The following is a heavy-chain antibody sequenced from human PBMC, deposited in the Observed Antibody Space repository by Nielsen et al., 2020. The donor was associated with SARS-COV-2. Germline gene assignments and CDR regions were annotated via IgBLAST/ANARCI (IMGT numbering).Heavy chain of an antibody. CDR2: IYYSGYT. CDR1: GGSITTYY. D-gene: IGHD1-1*01. CDR3: ARDDDNWESLAY. V-gene: IGHV4-59*13. J-gene: IGHJ4*02. Sequence: SETLSLTCAVSGGSITTYYWHWIRQSPGKGLEWIGYIYYSGYTNYNPSLKSRVTISVDTSKNQFSLKLSSVTAADTAVYYCARDDDNWESLAYWGQGTLVTVSS.